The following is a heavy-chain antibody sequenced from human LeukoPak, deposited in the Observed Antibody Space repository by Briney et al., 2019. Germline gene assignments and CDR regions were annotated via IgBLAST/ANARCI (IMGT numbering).Heavy chain of an antibody. D-gene: IGHD2-15*01. CDR3: ARDDTADCSGGSCYSGFDY. CDR2: ISAYNGNT. J-gene: IGHJ4*02. Sequence: GASVKVSCKASGYTFTSYGISWVRQAPGQGLEWMGWISAYNGNTNYAQKLQGRVTMTTDTSTSTAYMELRSLRSDDTAVYYCARDDTADCSGGSCYSGFDYWGQGTLVTVSS. CDR1: GYTFTSYG. V-gene: IGHV1-18*01.